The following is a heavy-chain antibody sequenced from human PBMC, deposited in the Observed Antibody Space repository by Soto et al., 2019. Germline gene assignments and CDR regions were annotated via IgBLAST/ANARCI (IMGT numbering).Heavy chain of an antibody. CDR3: AKDPRPELGYCISTSCSYGMDV. Sequence: QVQLVESGGGVVQPGRSLRLSCAASGFTFSSYGMHWVRQAPGKGLEWVAVISYDGSNKYYADSVKGRFTNSRDNSKNTLYPQMNSLRAEDTAVYYWAKDPRPELGYCISTSCSYGMDVWGEGITVTVSS. D-gene: IGHD2-2*01. CDR1: GFTFSSYG. V-gene: IGHV3-30*18. CDR2: ISYDGSNK. J-gene: IGHJ6*04.